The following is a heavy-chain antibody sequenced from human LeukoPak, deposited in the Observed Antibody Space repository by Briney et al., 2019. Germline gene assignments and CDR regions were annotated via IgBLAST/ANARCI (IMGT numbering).Heavy chain of an antibody. CDR1: GYTFTGYY. V-gene: IGHV1-2*02. CDR2: INPNSGGT. D-gene: IGHD3-3*01. CDR3: ASEIYGSGVDY. J-gene: IGHJ4*02. Sequence: ASVKVSCKASGYTFTGYYMHWVRQAPGQGLEWMGWINPNSGGTNYAQKFQGRVTITTDESTSTAYMELSSLRSEDTAVYYCASEIYGSGVDYWGQGTLVTVSS.